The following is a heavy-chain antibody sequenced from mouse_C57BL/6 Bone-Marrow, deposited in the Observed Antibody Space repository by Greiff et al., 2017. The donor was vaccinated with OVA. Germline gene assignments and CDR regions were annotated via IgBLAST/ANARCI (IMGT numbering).Heavy chain of an antibody. J-gene: IGHJ2*01. Sequence: VQLKESGAELVRPGASVKLSCTASGFNIKDDYMHWVKQRPEQGLEWIGWIDPENGDTEYASKFQGKATITADTSSTTAYLQLSSLTSEDTAVYYCTTWGLTTVSSDYWGQGTTLTVSS. CDR2: IDPENGDT. D-gene: IGHD1-1*01. CDR1: GFNIKDDY. CDR3: TTWGLTTVSSDY. V-gene: IGHV14-4*01.